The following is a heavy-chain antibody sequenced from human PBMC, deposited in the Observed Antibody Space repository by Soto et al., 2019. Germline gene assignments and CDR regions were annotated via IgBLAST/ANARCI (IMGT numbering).Heavy chain of an antibody. J-gene: IGHJ6*02. D-gene: IGHD1-20*01. CDR3: ARSRRYNWNGYYYGMDV. Sequence: SVKVSCKASGGTFSSYAISWVRQAPGQGLEWMGGIIPIFGTANYAQKFQGRVTITADESTSTAYMELSSLRSEDTAVYYCARSRRYNWNGYYYGMDVWGQGTTVPVSS. V-gene: IGHV1-69*13. CDR1: GGTFSSYA. CDR2: IIPIFGTA.